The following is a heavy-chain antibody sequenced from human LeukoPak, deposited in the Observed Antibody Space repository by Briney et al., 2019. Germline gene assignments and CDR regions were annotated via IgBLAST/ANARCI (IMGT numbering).Heavy chain of an antibody. CDR2: MNPNSGNT. V-gene: IGHV1-8*01. D-gene: IGHD6-13*01. J-gene: IGHJ6*03. CDR1: GYTFTSYD. Sequence: ASVKVSCKASGYTFTSYDNNWVRQATGQGLEWMGWMNPNSGNTGYAQKFQGRVNMTRNTSISTAYMELSSLRSEDTAVYYCARGTRKYSSSWYVGYYYYMDVWGKGTTVTISS. CDR3: ARGTRKYSSSWYVGYYYYMDV.